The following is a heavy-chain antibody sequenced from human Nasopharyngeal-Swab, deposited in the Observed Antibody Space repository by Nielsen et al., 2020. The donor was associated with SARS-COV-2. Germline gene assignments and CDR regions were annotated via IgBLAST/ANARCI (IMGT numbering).Heavy chain of an antibody. J-gene: IGHJ6*02. Sequence: ASVKVSCKASGYTFTGYYMHWVRQAPGQGLEWMGWINPNSGGTNYAQKFQGRVTMTRDTSISTAYMELSRLRSDDTAVYYCARGIVVVPAAEYYCYGMDVWGQGTTVTVSS. V-gene: IGHV1-2*02. CDR3: ARGIVVVPAAEYYCYGMDV. CDR1: GYTFTGYY. CDR2: INPNSGGT. D-gene: IGHD2-2*01.